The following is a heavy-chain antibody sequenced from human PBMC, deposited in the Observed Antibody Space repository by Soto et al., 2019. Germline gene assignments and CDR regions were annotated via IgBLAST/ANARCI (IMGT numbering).Heavy chain of an antibody. V-gene: IGHV4-59*01. CDR2: VYYTGTT. J-gene: IGHJ4*02. D-gene: IGHD4-17*01. CDR3: ARDTVLTGMFDF. CDR1: GGSIGSYH. Sequence: PSETLSLTCTVSGGSIGSYHWSWVRQPPGKGLEWIASVYYTGTTNYNPSLGSRVTISIDAPESQISLKLTSVTAADTAFYYCARDTVLTGMFDFWGQGTLVTVSS.